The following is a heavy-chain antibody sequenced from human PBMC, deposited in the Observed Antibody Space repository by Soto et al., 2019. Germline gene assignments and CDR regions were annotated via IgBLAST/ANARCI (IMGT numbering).Heavy chain of an antibody. Sequence: SVKVSGKASGGTFSSYAISWVRQAPGQGLEWMGGIIPIFGTANYAQKFQGRVTITADESTSTAYMDLSSLRSEDTAVYYCARDPIDSSSSEVGYYYYGMDVWGQGTTVTVSS. CDR1: GGTFSSYA. D-gene: IGHD6-6*01. CDR2: IIPIFGTA. V-gene: IGHV1-69*13. CDR3: ARDPIDSSSSEVGYYYYGMDV. J-gene: IGHJ6*02.